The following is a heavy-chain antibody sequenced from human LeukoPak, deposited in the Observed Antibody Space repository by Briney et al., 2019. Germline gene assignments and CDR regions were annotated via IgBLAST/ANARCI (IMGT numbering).Heavy chain of an antibody. CDR1: GFTFSSYA. J-gene: IGHJ4*02. D-gene: IGHD2-8*01. V-gene: IGHV3-23*01. CDR2: ISGSGGST. CDR3: VIYCTHGVCYIVGEEGDY. Sequence: GGSLRLSCAASGFTFSSYAMSWVRQAPGKGLEWVSAISGSGGSTYYADSVKGRFIISRDNSKNTLYLQMNSLKAEDTAVYYCVIYCTHGVCYIVGEEGDYWGQGTLVTVSS.